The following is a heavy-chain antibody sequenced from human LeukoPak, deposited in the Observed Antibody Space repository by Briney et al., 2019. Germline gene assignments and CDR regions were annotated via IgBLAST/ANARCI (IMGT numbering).Heavy chain of an antibody. V-gene: IGHV4-34*01. D-gene: IGHD6-19*01. CDR2: IYYSGST. J-gene: IGHJ2*01. CDR1: GGSFSGYY. Sequence: SETLSLTCAVYGGSFSGYYWSWIRQPPGKGLEWIGSIYYSGSTYYNPSLKSRVTISVDTSKNQFSLELSSVTAADTAVYYCASSIAVAGSHWYFDLWGRGTLVTVSS. CDR3: ASSIAVAGSHWYFDL.